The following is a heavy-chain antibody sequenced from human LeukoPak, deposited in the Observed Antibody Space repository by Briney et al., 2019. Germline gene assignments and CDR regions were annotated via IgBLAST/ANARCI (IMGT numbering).Heavy chain of an antibody. CDR1: GGSISSYY. D-gene: IGHD5-12*01. J-gene: IGHJ4*02. CDR2: IYTSGST. CDR3: ARAGRSGYSGFGYFDY. V-gene: IGHV4-4*07. Sequence: SETLSLTCTVSGGSISSYYWSWIRQPAGKGLEWIGRIYTSGSTNYNPSLKSRVTMSVDTSKNQFSLKLSSVTAADTAVYYCARAGRSGYSGFGYFDYWGQGTLVTVSS.